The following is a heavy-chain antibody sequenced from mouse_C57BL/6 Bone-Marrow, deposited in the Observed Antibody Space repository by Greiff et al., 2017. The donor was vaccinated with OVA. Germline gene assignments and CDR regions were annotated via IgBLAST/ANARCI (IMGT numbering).Heavy chain of an antibody. J-gene: IGHJ3*01. CDR3: VREDDGYPAWFAY. Sequence: EVQLVESGGGLVQPKGSLKLSCAASGFTFNTYAMHWVRQAPGKGLEWVARIRSKSSNYATYYADSVKDRFTISRDDSQSMLYLPMNNLKTEDTAMYYGVREDDGYPAWFAYWGQGTLVTVSA. V-gene: IGHV10-3*01. CDR2: IRSKSSNYAT. D-gene: IGHD2-3*01. CDR1: GFTFNTYA.